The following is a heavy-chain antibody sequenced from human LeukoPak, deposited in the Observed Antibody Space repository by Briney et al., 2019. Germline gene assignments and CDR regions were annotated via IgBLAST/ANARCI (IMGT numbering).Heavy chain of an antibody. CDR2: INPDATII. CDR3: AGASPDGFYDY. J-gene: IGHJ4*02. D-gene: IGHD3-22*01. V-gene: IGHV3-74*01. Sequence: GGSLRLSCAASGFTFSRHWMHWVRQVPGKGLVWVSRINPDATIITYADSVRGRFTISRDNAKNTLYLQMGSLRTEDTAVYYCAGASPDGFYDYWGQGTLVTVSS. CDR1: GFTFSRHW.